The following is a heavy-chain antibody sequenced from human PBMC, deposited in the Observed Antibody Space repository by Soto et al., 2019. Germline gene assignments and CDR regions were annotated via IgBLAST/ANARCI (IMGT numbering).Heavy chain of an antibody. CDR1: GYTFTSYY. Sequence: ASVKVSCKASGYTFTSYYMHWVRQAPGQGLEWMGIINPSGGSTSYAQKFQGRVTMTRDTSTSTVYMELSSLRSEDTAVYYCARDLTSGYGMPLSWFDPWGQGTLVTVSS. V-gene: IGHV1-46*01. D-gene: IGHD5-18*01. CDR2: INPSGGST. CDR3: ARDLTSGYGMPLSWFDP. J-gene: IGHJ5*02.